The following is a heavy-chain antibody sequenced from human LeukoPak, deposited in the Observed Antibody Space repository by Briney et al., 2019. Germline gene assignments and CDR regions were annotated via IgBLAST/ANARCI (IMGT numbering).Heavy chain of an antibody. CDR2: IIPILGIA. V-gene: IGHV1-69*04. J-gene: IGHJ5*02. Sequence: ASVKVSCKASGGTFSSYAISWVRQAPGQGLEWMGRIIPILGIANYAQKFQGRVTITAVKSTSTAYMELSSLRSEDTAVYYCARHSSWYAENWFDPWGQGTLVTVSS. D-gene: IGHD6-13*01. CDR3: ARHSSWYAENWFDP. CDR1: GGTFSSYA.